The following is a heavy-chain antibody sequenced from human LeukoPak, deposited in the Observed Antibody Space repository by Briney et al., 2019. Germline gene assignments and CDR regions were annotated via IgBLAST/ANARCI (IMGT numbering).Heavy chain of an antibody. CDR3: ACVGEITVAPHY. V-gene: IGHV5-51*01. D-gene: IGHD3-16*01. CDR2: IYPIDSDT. CDR1: GYSFTSYW. Sequence: GESLKISCKGSGYSFTSYWIGWVRQMPGKGLEWMGVIYPIDSDTRYSPSFQGQVTISADKSISAAYLQWSSLKASDTAIYYCACVGEITVAPHYWGKGTLVTVSS. J-gene: IGHJ4*02.